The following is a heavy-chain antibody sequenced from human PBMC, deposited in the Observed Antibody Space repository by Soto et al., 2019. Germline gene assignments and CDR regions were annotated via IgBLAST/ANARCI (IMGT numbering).Heavy chain of an antibody. D-gene: IGHD2-2*01. Sequence: ASVKVSCKASGYTFNTYYISWLRQAPGQGLEWIGWISTYNGNTNYVPKFQGRITMITDTSTSTAYMELRSLRSDDTALYFCARDTSNYFDFWGQGTPVTVSS. CDR2: ISTYNGNT. CDR1: GYTFNTYY. V-gene: IGHV1-18*01. J-gene: IGHJ4*02. CDR3: ARDTSNYFDF.